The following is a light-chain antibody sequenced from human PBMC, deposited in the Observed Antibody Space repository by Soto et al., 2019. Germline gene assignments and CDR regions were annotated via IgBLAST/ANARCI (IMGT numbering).Light chain of an antibody. Sequence: QAVVTQEPSFSVSPGGTVTLTCGLTSGSVSTNYYPSWYQQTPGQAPRTLIYSTNIRSSGVPDRFSGSILGNKAALTITGAQADDESDYYCVLYMGSGISVFGGGTKLPVL. J-gene: IGLJ3*02. CDR2: STN. CDR1: SGSVSTNYY. V-gene: IGLV8-61*01. CDR3: VLYMGSGISV.